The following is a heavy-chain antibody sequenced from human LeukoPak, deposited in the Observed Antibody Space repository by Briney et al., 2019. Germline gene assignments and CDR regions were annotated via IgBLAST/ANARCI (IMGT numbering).Heavy chain of an antibody. V-gene: IGHV4-39*01. CDR2: IYYSGST. J-gene: IGHJ4*02. CDR3: ARVKPYYGYSYDLAFDY. Sequence: SETLSLTCTVSGGSISSSSYYWGWIRQPPGKGLEWIGSIYYSGSTYYNPSLKSRVTISVDTSKNQFSLKLSSVTAADTAVYYCARVKPYYGYSYDLAFDYWGQGTLVTVSS. CDR1: GGSISSSSYY. D-gene: IGHD5-18*01.